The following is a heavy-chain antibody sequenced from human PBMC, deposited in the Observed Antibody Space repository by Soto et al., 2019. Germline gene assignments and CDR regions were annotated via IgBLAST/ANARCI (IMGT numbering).Heavy chain of an antibody. V-gene: IGHV1-46*01. CDR3: ARVSIAASVGYYYGMDV. CDR2: INPSGGST. CDR1: GDTFTSYY. D-gene: IGHD6-6*01. Sequence: XSVKVYCNAAGDTFTSYYMHWVRQAPGQGLEWMGIINPSGGSTSYAQKFQGRVTMTRDTSTSTVYMELSSLRSEDTAVYYCARVSIAASVGYYYGMDVWGKGTPVTV. J-gene: IGHJ6*04.